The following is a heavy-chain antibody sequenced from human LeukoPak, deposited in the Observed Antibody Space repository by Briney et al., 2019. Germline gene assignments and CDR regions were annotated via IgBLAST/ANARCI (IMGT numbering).Heavy chain of an antibody. D-gene: IGHD4-11*01. Sequence: GGSLTLSCPAAGFTFNHYGMHWVGPAPAKGLEWVAVIWSDGTNLYYAGSVKGRFTISRDDSGNTVYLQMNSLRPEDTGVYYCARDAQRGFDYSNSLEYWGQGTPVTVST. CDR3: ARDAQRGFDYSNSLEY. CDR1: GFTFNHYG. V-gene: IGHV3-33*01. J-gene: IGHJ4*02. CDR2: IWSDGTNL.